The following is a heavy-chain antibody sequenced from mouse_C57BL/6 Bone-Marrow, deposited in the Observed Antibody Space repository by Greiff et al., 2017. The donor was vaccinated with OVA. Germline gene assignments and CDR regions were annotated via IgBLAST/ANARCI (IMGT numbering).Heavy chain of an antibody. CDR2: ISSGSSTI. V-gene: IGHV5-17*01. CDR1: GFTFSDYG. Sequence: EVMLVESGGGLVKPGGSLKLSCAASGFTFSDYGMHWVRQAPEKGLEWVAYISSGSSTIYYADTVKGRFTISRDNAKHTLFLQMTSLRSEDTAMYYCASYGNYPFAYWGQGTLVTVSA. D-gene: IGHD2-1*01. CDR3: ASYGNYPFAY. J-gene: IGHJ3*01.